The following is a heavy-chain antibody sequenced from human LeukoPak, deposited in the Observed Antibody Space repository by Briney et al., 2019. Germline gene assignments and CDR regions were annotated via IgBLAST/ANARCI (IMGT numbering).Heavy chain of an antibody. CDR2: ISYDGSNK. CDR1: GFTFSSYG. CDR3: AKATQWGSYSGNLNWFDP. Sequence: PGGSLRLSCAASGFTFSSYGMHWVRQAPGKGLEWVAVISYDGSNKYYADSVKGRFTISRDNSKNTLYLQMNSLRAEDTAVYYYAKATQWGSYSGNLNWFDPWGQGTLVTVSS. D-gene: IGHD1-26*01. V-gene: IGHV3-30*18. J-gene: IGHJ5*02.